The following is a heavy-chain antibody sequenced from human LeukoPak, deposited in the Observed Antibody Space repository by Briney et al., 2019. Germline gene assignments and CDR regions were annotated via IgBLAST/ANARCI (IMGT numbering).Heavy chain of an antibody. Sequence: GESLKISCETSGYSFTSYWIGWVRQMPGQGLEWMGIIYPGDSDTRYSPSFQGQVTIPAAKSISPTYLQWSSLKAADHDMYYCARHTIAAAATDYWGQGTLVTVSS. J-gene: IGHJ4*02. CDR2: IYPGDSDT. CDR3: ARHTIAAAATDY. V-gene: IGHV5-51*01. D-gene: IGHD6-13*01. CDR1: GYSFTSYW.